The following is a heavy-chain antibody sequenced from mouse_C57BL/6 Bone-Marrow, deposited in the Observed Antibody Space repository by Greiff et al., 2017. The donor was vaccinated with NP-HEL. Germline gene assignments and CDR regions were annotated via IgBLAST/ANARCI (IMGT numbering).Heavy chain of an antibody. CDR3: ARDHYDYDEGDAMDY. V-gene: IGHV3-6*01. Sequence: EVKLVESGPGLVKPSQSLSLTCSVTGYSITSGYYWNWIRQFPGNKLEWMGYISYDGSNNYNPSLKNRISITRDTSKNQFFLKLNSVTTEDTATYYCARDHYDYDEGDAMDYWGQGTSVTVSS. CDR2: ISYDGSN. CDR1: GYSITSGYY. J-gene: IGHJ4*01. D-gene: IGHD2-4*01.